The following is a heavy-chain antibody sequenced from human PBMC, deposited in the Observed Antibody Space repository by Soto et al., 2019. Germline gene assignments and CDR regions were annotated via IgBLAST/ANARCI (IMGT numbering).Heavy chain of an antibody. CDR3: ARGRGSGSYYNNWFDP. CDR2: ITGSSSTM. CDR1: GFTFRDYT. D-gene: IGHD3-10*01. Sequence: EVLLVESGGGLVQPGGSLRLSCAGSGFTFRDYTMNWVRQAPGKGLESVSYITGSSSTMYYADSVKGRFTISRDNARNSLYLQMNSLRAEDTAVYYCARGRGSGSYYNNWFDPWGQGTLVTVSS. V-gene: IGHV3-48*01. J-gene: IGHJ5*02.